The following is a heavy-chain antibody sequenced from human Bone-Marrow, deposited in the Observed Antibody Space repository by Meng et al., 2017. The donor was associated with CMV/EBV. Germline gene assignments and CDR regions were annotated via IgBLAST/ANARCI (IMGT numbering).Heavy chain of an antibody. CDR3: AKVFTGYTLFGYGMDV. J-gene: IGHJ6*04. V-gene: IGHV3-33*06. D-gene: IGHD1-1*01. CDR1: GFTFSSYG. Sequence: GESLKISCAASGFTFSSYGMHWVRQAPGKGLEWVAVIWYDGSNKYYADSVKGRFTISRDNSKNTLYLQMNSLRAEDTAVYYCAKVFTGYTLFGYGMDVWGKGPTVTVSS. CDR2: IWYDGSNK.